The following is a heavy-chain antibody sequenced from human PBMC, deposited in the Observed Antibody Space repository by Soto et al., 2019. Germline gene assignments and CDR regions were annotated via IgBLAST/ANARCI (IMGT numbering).Heavy chain of an antibody. D-gene: IGHD4-17*01. V-gene: IGHV3-73*01. CDR1: GFTFSGSA. J-gene: IGHJ4*02. CDR2: IRSKANNYAT. Sequence: EVQLVESGGGLVQPGESLKLSCAVSGFTFSGSAMHWVRQASGKGLEWVGRIRSKANNYATAYAASVKGRFTISRDDSKNTAYLLMNSREIEDTAVYYCTRGYGDYVRDYWGQGTLVTVSS. CDR3: TRGYGDYVRDY.